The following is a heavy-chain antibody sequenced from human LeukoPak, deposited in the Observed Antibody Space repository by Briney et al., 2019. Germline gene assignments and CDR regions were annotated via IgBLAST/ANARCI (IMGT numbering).Heavy chain of an antibody. Sequence: GGSLRLSCAASGFTFSDYYMSWIRQAPGKGLEWVSYISSSGSTIYYADSVKGRFTISRDTAKNSLYLQMNSLRAEDTAVYYCARTYAPDYCGGDCYPPEYFQHWGQGTLVTVSS. D-gene: IGHD2-21*02. CDR1: GFTFSDYY. CDR3: ARTYAPDYCGGDCYPPEYFQH. V-gene: IGHV3-11*01. J-gene: IGHJ1*01. CDR2: ISSSGSTI.